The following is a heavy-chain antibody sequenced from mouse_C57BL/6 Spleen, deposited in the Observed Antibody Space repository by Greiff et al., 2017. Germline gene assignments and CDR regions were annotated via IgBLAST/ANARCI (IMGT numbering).Heavy chain of an antibody. CDR1: GYTFTSYW. D-gene: IGHD1-2*01. CDR2: IDPSDSYT. J-gene: IGHJ2*01. Sequence: QVQLQQPGAELVRPGTSVKLSCKASGYTFTSYWMHWVKQRPGQGLEWIGVIDPSDSYTNYNQKFKGKATLTVDTSSSTAYMQLSSLTSEDSAVXYCARGSLLLDYWGQGTTLTVSS. V-gene: IGHV1-59*01. CDR3: ARGSLLLDY.